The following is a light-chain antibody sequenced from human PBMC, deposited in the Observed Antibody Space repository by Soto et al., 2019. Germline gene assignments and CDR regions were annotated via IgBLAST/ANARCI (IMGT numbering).Light chain of an antibody. V-gene: IGKV1-5*01. CDR1: QSISSW. CDR2: DAS. Sequence: DIQMTQSPSTLSASVGDRVTITCRASQSISSWLAWYQQKPGKAPKLLIYDASSLESGVPSRFSGSGSGTEFTLTISSLQPDDFATYYCQPYNSIPWTFGQGTKVEIK. J-gene: IGKJ1*01. CDR3: QPYNSIPWT.